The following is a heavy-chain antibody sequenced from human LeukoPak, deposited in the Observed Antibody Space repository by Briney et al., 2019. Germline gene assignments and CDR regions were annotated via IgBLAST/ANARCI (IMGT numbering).Heavy chain of an antibody. D-gene: IGHD1-14*01. J-gene: IGHJ5*02. CDR2: IYYSGST. CDR3: AYDSGTT. CDR1: GGSISSSTFY. Sequence: SETLSLTCTVSGGSISSSTFYWGWIRQPPGKGLEWIGSIYYSGSTYYNPSLKSRVTISVDTSKNQFSLKLTSVTAADTAVYYCAYDSGTTWGQGTLVTVSS. V-gene: IGHV4-39*01.